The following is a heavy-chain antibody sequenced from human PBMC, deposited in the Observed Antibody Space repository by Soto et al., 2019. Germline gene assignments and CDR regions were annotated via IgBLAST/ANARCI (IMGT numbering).Heavy chain of an antibody. J-gene: IGHJ6*02. CDR2: ITSGGST. V-gene: IGHV3-23*01. Sequence: GGSLRLSCAASGFTFTNYALSWVRQAPGKGLECVSGITSGGSTYYADSVKGRFTISRDNSKNTLYLQMNSLRVEDTALYYCGRDEVRNGVGVWGQGTTVTVSS. CDR3: GRDEVRNGVGV. CDR1: GFTFTNYA.